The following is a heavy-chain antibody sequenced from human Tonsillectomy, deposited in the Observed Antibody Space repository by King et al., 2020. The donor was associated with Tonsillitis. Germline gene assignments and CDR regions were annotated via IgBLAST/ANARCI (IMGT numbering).Heavy chain of an antibody. D-gene: IGHD3-22*01. J-gene: IGHJ6*03. Sequence: VQSGGSVRLSCAASGFTFRSYAMTWVRQAPGKGLEWVSAISGSGGSTYYTDSVKGRFTISRDNSKNTLYLQMNSLRAEDTAVYFCAKDRESSGYPYYMDVWGKGATVTVSS. CDR1: GFTFRSYA. V-gene: IGHV3-23*01. CDR2: ISGSGGST. CDR3: AKDRESSGYPYYMDV.